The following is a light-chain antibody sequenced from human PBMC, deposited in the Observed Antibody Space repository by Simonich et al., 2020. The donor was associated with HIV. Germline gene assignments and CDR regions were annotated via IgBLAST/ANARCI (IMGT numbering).Light chain of an antibody. V-gene: IGKV1-9*01. CDR1: QDISSY. CDR2: AAS. Sequence: DIQMTQSPSSLSASVGDRVTITCRASQDISSYLAWYQQKPGEAPKLLIYAASTLQSWVPSRFSGRGSGTEFTLTISSLQPEDFATYYCQQLNSYPRALTFGGGTKVEIK. J-gene: IGKJ4*01. CDR3: QQLNSYPRALT.